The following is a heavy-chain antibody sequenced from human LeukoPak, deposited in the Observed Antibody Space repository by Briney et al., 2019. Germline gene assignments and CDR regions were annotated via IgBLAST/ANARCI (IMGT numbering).Heavy chain of an antibody. V-gene: IGHV4-59*08. D-gene: IGHD3-16*01. CDR1: GGSISSYY. CDR3: ASSPGGYFDY. CDR2: IYYSGST. Sequence: SETLSLTCTVSGGSISSYYWSWIRQPPGRGLEWIGYIYYSGSTNYNPSLKSRVTISVDTSKNQFSPKLSSVTAADTAVYYCASSPGGYFDYWGQGTLVTVSS. J-gene: IGHJ4*02.